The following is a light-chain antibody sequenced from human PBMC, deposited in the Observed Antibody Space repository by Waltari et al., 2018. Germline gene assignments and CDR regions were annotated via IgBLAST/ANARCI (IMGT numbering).Light chain of an antibody. J-gene: IGLJ1*01. CDR3: SSYTSSSTFYV. V-gene: IGLV2-14*03. Sequence: QSALTQPASVSGSPGQSITISCTGTSSDVGGYNYVSWYQQRPGKAPKLMIYDVSNRPSGVSNRFSGSKSGNTASLTISGLQAEDEADYYCSSYTSSSTFYVFGTGTKVTVL. CDR2: DVS. CDR1: SSDVGGYNY.